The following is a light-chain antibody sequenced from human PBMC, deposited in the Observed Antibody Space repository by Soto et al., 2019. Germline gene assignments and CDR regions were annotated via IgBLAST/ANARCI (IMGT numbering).Light chain of an antibody. CDR2: GAS. J-gene: IGKJ5*01. V-gene: IGKV3-15*01. CDR1: QSVSSN. Sequence: EIVMTQSPATLSVSPGERATLSCRASQSVSSNVAWYQQKPGQAPRLLIYGASTRATGIPARFSGSGSGTEFTLTINSLQSEDFAVYYCQQYNNWPPSTFGQGTRLEIK. CDR3: QQYNNWPPST.